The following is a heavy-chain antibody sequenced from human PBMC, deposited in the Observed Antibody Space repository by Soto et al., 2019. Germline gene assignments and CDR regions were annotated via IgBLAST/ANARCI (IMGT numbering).Heavy chain of an antibody. CDR3: ARSSTDCSGGSCN. D-gene: IGHD2-15*01. CDR1: GGSISSSNW. Sequence: KPSETLSLTCAVSGGSISSSNWWSWVRQPPGKGLEWIGEIYHSGSTNYNPSLKSRVTISVDKSKNQFSLKLSSVTAADTAVYYCARSSTDCSGGSCNWGQGTLVTVSS. CDR2: IYHSGST. V-gene: IGHV4-4*02. J-gene: IGHJ4*02.